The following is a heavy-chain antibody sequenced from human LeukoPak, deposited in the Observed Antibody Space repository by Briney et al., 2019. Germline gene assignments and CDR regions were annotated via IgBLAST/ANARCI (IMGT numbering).Heavy chain of an antibody. CDR3: AKFGADYDMYV. V-gene: IGHV4-59*01. D-gene: IGHD3-16*01. Sequence: PSETLPLTCTVSGGSISGYYWTWIRQPPGKGLEWIGQIYYNGKADYNPSLESRITISVDTSKSKISLKLNSVTAADTAIYYCAKFGADYDMYVWGQGITVAVSS. J-gene: IGHJ6*02. CDR2: IYYNGKA. CDR1: GGSISGYY.